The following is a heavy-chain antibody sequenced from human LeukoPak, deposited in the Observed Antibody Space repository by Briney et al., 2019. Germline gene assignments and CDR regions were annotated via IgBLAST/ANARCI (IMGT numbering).Heavy chain of an antibody. CDR1: GGSFSGYY. Sequence: PSETLSLTCAVYGGSFSGYYWSWIRQPPGKGLEWIGEINHSGSTNYNPSLKSRVTISVDTSKNQFSLKLSSVTAADTAVYYCARGGVSAAAGTGVPHYYYGMDAWSQGTTVTVSS. CDR3: ARGGVSAAAGTGVPHYYYGMDA. V-gene: IGHV4-34*01. J-gene: IGHJ6*02. D-gene: IGHD6-13*01. CDR2: INHSGST.